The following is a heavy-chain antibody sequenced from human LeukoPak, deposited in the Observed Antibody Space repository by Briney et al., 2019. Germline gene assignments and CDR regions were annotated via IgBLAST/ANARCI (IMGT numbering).Heavy chain of an antibody. J-gene: IGHJ4*02. CDR2: TFQGGGEI. CDR3: ATYRQVMLPFES. V-gene: IGHV3-23*01. CDR1: GFTFSDFA. Sequence: GGSLRLPCAASGFTFSDFAMIWVRQPPGKGLEWVSSTFQGGGEIHYADSVRGRFTISRDNSRSTLFLQMNSLRGEDTAIYYCATYRQVMLPFESWGQGTLVTVSS. D-gene: IGHD5-18*01.